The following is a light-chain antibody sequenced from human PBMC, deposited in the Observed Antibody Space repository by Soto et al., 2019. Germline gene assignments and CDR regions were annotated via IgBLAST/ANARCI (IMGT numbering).Light chain of an antibody. V-gene: IGLV2-14*01. CDR1: SSDVGGYNY. Sequence: QSVLTQPASVSGSPGQSITISCTGTSSDVGGYNYVSWYQQHPGKAPKLMIYDVSNRPSWVSNRFSGSKSGNTASLTISGLQAEDEADYYCSSYTSSSTPHVVFGGGTQLTVL. CDR3: SSYTSSSTPHVV. CDR2: DVS. J-gene: IGLJ2*01.